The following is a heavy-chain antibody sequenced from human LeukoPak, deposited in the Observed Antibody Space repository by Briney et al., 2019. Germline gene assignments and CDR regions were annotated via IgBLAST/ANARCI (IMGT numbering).Heavy chain of an antibody. V-gene: IGHV1-8*02. Sequence: GASVTVSCKASGGTFSSYAINWVRQATGQGLEWMGWMNPNSGNTGYAQKFQGRVTMTRNTSISTAYMELSSLRSEDTAVYYCARGRDIVATSNDYWGQGTLVTVSS. D-gene: IGHD5-12*01. CDR3: ARGRDIVATSNDY. J-gene: IGHJ4*02. CDR1: GGTFSSYA. CDR2: MNPNSGNT.